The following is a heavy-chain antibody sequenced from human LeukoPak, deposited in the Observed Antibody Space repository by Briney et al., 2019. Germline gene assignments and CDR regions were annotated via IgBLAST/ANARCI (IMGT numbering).Heavy chain of an antibody. CDR2: ISSSGSTI. CDR1: GFTVSSNY. CDR3: ARDHLHCGGDCYTEYFQH. J-gene: IGHJ1*01. D-gene: IGHD2-21*02. V-gene: IGHV3-11*01. Sequence: GGSLRLSCAASGFTVSSNYMSWVRQAPGKGLEWVSYISSSGSTIYYADSVKGRFTISRDNAKNSLYLQMNSLRAEDTAVYYCARDHLHCGGDCYTEYFQHWGQGTLVTVSS.